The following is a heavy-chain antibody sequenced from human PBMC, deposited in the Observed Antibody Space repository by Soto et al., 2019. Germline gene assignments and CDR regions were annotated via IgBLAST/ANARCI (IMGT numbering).Heavy chain of an antibody. CDR1: GDSVSSNSAA. J-gene: IGHJ6*03. V-gene: IGHV6-1*01. Sequence: PSQTLSLTCAISGDSVSSNSAAWNWIRQSPSRGLEWLGRTYYRSKWYNDYAVSVKSRITINPDTSKNQFSLQLNSVTPEDTAVYYCASSREKGIGYYYYYYMDVWGKGTTVTVSS. CDR2: TYYRSKWYN. CDR3: ASSREKGIGYYYYYYMDV. D-gene: IGHD1-26*01.